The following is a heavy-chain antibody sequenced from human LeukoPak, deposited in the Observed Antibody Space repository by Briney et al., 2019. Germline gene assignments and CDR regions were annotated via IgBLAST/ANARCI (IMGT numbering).Heavy chain of an antibody. Sequence: GGSLRLSCAASRFTFSSYSMNWVRQAPGTGLEWVSSISSSSDYIYYADSVKGRFTISRDNARNSLYLQMNSLRVEDTSVYYCARGTEYGWLDPWGQGTLVTVSS. CDR1: RFTFSSYS. D-gene: IGHD2/OR15-2a*01. J-gene: IGHJ5*02. CDR3: ARGTEYGWLDP. V-gene: IGHV3-21*01. CDR2: ISSSSDYI.